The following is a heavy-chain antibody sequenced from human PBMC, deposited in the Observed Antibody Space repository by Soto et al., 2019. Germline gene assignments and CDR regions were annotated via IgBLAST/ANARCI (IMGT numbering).Heavy chain of an antibody. D-gene: IGHD3-22*01. CDR2: ISYDGSDR. Sequence: GGSLGLSCAASRLTFSTYGMFWVRQAPGKGLEGVAVISYDGSDRYYADSVKGRFTISRDNSKNTLYLQMNSLRAEDTAVYYCAKDREYYYDSSAFDPWGQGTPVTVAS. CDR1: RLTFSTYG. V-gene: IGHV3-30*18. J-gene: IGHJ5*02. CDR3: AKDREYYYDSSAFDP.